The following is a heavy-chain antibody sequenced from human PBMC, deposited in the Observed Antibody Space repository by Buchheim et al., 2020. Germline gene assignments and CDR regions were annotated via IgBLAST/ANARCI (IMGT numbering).Heavy chain of an antibody. V-gene: IGHV3-74*03. CDR2: INSDGSTT. CDR3: ARDRSYALDV. J-gene: IGHJ6*02. Sequence: EVQLVESGGGLVQPGGSLRLSCAASGFDFSNSCMHWVRQAPGKGLVWVSHINSDGSTTTYAASVKGRFTISRDNAKNTVYLEMNSLRVEDTAVYYCARDRSYALDVWGQGTT. CDR1: GFDFSNSC.